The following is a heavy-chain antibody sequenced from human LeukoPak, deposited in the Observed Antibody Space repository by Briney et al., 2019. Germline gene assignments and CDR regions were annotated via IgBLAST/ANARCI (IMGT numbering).Heavy chain of an antibody. D-gene: IGHD1-26*01. CDR2: IRSDGGYT. CDR1: GFTFSNYW. Sequence: GGSLRLSCAASGFTFSNYWMHWVRKAPGKGLVWVSRIRSDGGYTSYAGSVKGRLTISRDNAKNTLYLQMNNLRAEDTAVYYCARGEGSYSDYWGQGTLVTVSS. CDR3: ARGEGSYSDY. J-gene: IGHJ4*02. V-gene: IGHV3-74*01.